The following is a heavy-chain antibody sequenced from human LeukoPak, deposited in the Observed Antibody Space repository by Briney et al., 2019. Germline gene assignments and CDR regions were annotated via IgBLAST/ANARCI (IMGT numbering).Heavy chain of an antibody. Sequence: GESLKISCKGSGYSFSSYWIGWVRQMPGKGLEWMGIIYPGDSDTRYSPAFQGQVTISADRSFSTAYLQWSSLKASDTAMYYCARHPGGYSSSPFDYWGQGTLVTVSS. CDR1: GYSFSSYW. CDR3: ARHPGGYSSSPFDY. J-gene: IGHJ4*02. D-gene: IGHD6-6*01. V-gene: IGHV5-51*01. CDR2: IYPGDSDT.